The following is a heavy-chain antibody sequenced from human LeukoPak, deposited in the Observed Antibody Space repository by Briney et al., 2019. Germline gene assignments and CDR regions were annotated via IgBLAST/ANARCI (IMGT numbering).Heavy chain of an antibody. Sequence: SETLSLTCTVSGGSISSSSYYWCWIRQPPGKGLEWIGSIYYSGSTYYNPSFKSRGTISVDMSKKQLSLKLNSVTAADTAVYHCARRNAVYDYYMDVWGKGTTVTISS. J-gene: IGHJ6*03. CDR3: ARRNAVYDYYMDV. CDR1: GGSISSSSYY. V-gene: IGHV4-39*01. CDR2: IYYSGST.